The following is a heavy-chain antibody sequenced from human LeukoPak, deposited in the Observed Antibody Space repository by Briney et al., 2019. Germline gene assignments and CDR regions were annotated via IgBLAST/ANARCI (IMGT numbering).Heavy chain of an antibody. D-gene: IGHD6-6*01. CDR2: ISSSGSYI. J-gene: IGHJ4*02. Sequence: PGGSLRLSCAASGFTFTRYSMNWVRQAPGKGLEWVSSISSSGSYIFYAQSVEGRFIISRDNAKNSHYLQMNSLRVDYTAVYFCARGTYRSSSPSISMPYYLDYWGQGILVTVSS. CDR3: ARGTYRSSSPSISMPYYLDY. CDR1: GFTFTRYS. V-gene: IGHV3-21*01.